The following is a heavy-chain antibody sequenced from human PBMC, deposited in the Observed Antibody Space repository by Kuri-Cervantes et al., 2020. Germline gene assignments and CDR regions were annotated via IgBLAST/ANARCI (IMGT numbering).Heavy chain of an antibody. CDR2: ISWDGGST. Sequence: ETLSLTCAASGFTFDDYTMHWVRQAPGKGLEWVSLISWDGGSTYYADSVKGRFTISRDNSKNSLYLQMNSLRTEDTALYYCAKGGRYYYDSSGETRLDYWGQGTLVTVSS. CDR1: GFTFDDYT. D-gene: IGHD3-22*01. J-gene: IGHJ4*02. V-gene: IGHV3-43*01. CDR3: AKGGRYYYDSSGETRLDY.